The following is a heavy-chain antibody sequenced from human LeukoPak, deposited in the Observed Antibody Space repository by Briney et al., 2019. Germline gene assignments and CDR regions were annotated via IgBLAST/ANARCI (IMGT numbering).Heavy chain of an antibody. CDR1: GFTFSSYA. V-gene: IGHV3-21*01. D-gene: IGHD5-18*01. J-gene: IGHJ6*02. CDR2: ISSSSSYI. CDR3: AREEDTAMDGYYYYGMDV. Sequence: GGSLRLSCAASGFTFSSYAVNWVRQAPGKGLEWVSSISSSSSYIYYADSVKGRFTISRDNAKNSLYLQMNSLRAEDTAVYYCAREEDTAMDGYYYYGMDVWGQGTTVTVSS.